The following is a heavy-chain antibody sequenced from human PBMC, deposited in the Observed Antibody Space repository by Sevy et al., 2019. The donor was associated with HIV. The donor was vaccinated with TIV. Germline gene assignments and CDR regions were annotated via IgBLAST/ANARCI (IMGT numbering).Heavy chain of an antibody. J-gene: IGHJ4*02. CDR2: ISAYNGNT. CDR3: ARDWAPGYYYDAIGVKRDYYFDY. D-gene: IGHD3-22*01. CDR1: DYTFSTQG. V-gene: IGHV1-18*01. Sequence: ASVKVSCKASDYTFSTQGFNWVRLAPRQGLEWIGWISAYNGNTKYAQKFQGRVTMTTDTSTSTAYMELRSLTSDDTAMYYCARDWAPGYYYDAIGVKRDYYFDYWGQGTLVTVSS.